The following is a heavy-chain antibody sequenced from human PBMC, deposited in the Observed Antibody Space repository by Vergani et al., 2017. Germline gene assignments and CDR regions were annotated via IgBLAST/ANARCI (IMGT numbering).Heavy chain of an antibody. CDR1: GGSISSSSYY. CDR3: ARVSREGPNSWXFDL. Sequence: QLQLQESGPGLVKPSETLSLTCTVSGGSISSSSYYWSWIRQHPGKGLEWIGYIYYSGSTYYNPSLKSRVTISVDTSKNQFSLKLSSVTAADTAVYYCARVSREGPNSWXFDLWGRGTLVTVSS. D-gene: IGHD4-23*01. CDR2: IYYSGST. V-gene: IGHV4-31*03. J-gene: IGHJ2*01.